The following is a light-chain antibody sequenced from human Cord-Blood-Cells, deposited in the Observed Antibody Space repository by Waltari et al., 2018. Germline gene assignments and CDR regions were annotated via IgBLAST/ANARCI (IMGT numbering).Light chain of an antibody. V-gene: IGLV4-69*01. CDR3: QTWGTGIQV. CDR2: LNSDGSH. J-gene: IGLJ2*01. Sequence: QLVLTQSPSASASLGASVKLTCTLSSGHSSYAIAWHKQQPEKGPRYLMKLNSDGSHSKGDGIPYRFSGSSSGTERYLTISSLQSEDEADYYCQTWGTGIQVFGGGTKLTVL. CDR1: SGHSSYA.